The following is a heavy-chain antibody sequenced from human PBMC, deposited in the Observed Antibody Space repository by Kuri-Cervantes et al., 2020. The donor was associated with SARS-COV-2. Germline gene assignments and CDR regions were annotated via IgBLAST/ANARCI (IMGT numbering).Heavy chain of an antibody. CDR2: ISYDGSNK. J-gene: IGHJ4*02. V-gene: IGHV3-30-3*01. Sequence: GGSLTLSCAASGFTFSSYAMHWGRQAPGKGLERVSVISYDGSNKYYADSAKCRFTISRDNSKNTAYLQMNSLKAEDTAVYYCTSLLAGSYPLYEHWGQGNLVTVSS. D-gene: IGHD1-26*01. CDR3: TSLLAGSYPLYEH. CDR1: GFTFSSYA.